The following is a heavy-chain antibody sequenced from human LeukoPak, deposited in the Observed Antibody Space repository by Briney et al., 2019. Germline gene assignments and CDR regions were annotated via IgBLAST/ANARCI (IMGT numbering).Heavy chain of an antibody. Sequence: GRSLRLSRSASGFTFSAYAMYWVRQAPGKGLEYVSGISNNGGSSFYADSVKGRFTISRDNSKDTLYLQMSSLRAEDTAVYYCVKITSVTGGDCWGQGTRLTVSS. CDR1: GFTFSAYA. CDR3: VKITSVTGGDC. V-gene: IGHV3-64D*09. CDR2: ISNNGGSS. D-gene: IGHD1-14*01. J-gene: IGHJ4*02.